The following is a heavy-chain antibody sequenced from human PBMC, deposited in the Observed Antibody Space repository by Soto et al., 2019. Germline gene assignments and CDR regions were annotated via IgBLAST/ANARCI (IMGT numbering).Heavy chain of an antibody. D-gene: IGHD5-12*01. V-gene: IGHV3-48*01. CDR2: ISTSSSTR. CDR3: ARAHRRYASPHDPFDI. Sequence: GGSLRLSCGASGFSFSIYPMNWVRQAPGKGPEWVSYISTSSSTRHYADSVKGRFTISRDNAENSLYLQMNTLRVEDTAVYYCARAHRRYASPHDPFDIWGQGTMVTVSS. J-gene: IGHJ3*02. CDR1: GFSFSIYP.